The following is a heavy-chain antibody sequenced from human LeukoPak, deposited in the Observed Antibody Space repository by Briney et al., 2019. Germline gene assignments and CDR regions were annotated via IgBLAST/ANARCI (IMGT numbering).Heavy chain of an antibody. V-gene: IGHV4-59*08. J-gene: IGHJ5*02. Sequence: NPSETLSLTCTVSGGSISSYYWSWIRQPPGKGLEWIGYIYYSGNTNYNPSLKSRVTISVDTSKNQFSLKLSSVTAADTAVYYCARHISDYGGNSRRFDPWGQGTLVTVSS. D-gene: IGHD4-23*01. CDR1: GGSISSYY. CDR3: ARHISDYGGNSRRFDP. CDR2: IYYSGNT.